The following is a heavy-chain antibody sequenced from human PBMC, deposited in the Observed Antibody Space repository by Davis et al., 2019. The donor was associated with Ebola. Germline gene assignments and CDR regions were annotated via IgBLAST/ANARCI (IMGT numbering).Heavy chain of an antibody. CDR2: ISGSGDNT. D-gene: IGHD3/OR15-3a*01. J-gene: IGHJ5*02. V-gene: IGHV3-23*01. CDR3: AKDGLGLTTPNWFDP. Sequence: GESLKISCAASGFTFSFYAMSWVRQAPGKGLEWVSTISGSGDNTYYADSVKGRFTISRDNSKNTLYLQMNSLGADDTAVYFCAKDGLGLTTPNWFDPWGQGTLVTVSS. CDR1: GFTFSFYA.